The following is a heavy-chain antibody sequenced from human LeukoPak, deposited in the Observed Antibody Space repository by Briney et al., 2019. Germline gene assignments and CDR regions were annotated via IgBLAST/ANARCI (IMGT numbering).Heavy chain of an antibody. V-gene: IGHV4-39*01. D-gene: IGHD2-2*01. CDR3: ARGGGCSSTSCYFRY. J-gene: IGHJ4*02. CDR2: IYYSGST. Sequence: SETLSLTCTVSGGSISSSSYYWGWIRQPPGKGLEWIGSIYYSGSTYYNPSLKSRVTISVDTSKNQFSLKLSSVTAADTAVYYCARGGGCSSTSCYFRYWGQGTLVTVSS. CDR1: GGSISSSSYY.